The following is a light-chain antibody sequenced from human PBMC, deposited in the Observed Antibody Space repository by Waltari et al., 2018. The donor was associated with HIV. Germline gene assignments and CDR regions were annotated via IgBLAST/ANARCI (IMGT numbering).Light chain of an antibody. CDR3: QQFGSSPYT. CDR2: STS. CDR1: QTMRGAV. Sequence: DIVLTQSPGNLSVSPGDRATVSCRASQTMRGAVLAWYQQRSGQAPRLLIYSTSIRVFGIPDRFSGSGTGTDFTLTINRLDPEDSAVYYCQQFGSSPYTFGQGTKLEI. V-gene: IGKV3-20*01. J-gene: IGKJ2*01.